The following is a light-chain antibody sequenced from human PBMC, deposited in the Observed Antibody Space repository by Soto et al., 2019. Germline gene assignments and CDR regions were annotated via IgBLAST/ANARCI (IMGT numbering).Light chain of an antibody. J-gene: IGKJ1*01. V-gene: IGKV1-5*01. CDR3: QQYSSYWT. CDR1: QSISSS. Sequence: DIQMPQSPSTLSASVGDRVTITCRASQSISSSLAWFQQKPGRAPNLLIYDASSLESGVPSRFSGSGSGTEFTLAISSLQPDDFATYYCQQYSSYWTFGQGNKVEIK. CDR2: DAS.